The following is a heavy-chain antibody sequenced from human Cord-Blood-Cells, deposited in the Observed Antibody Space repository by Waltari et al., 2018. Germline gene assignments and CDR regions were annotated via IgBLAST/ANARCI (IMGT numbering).Heavy chain of an antibody. CDR3: ARHGGYSYGPRGWFDP. Sequence: QLQLQESGPGLVKPSETLSLTCTVSGGSISSSSYYWGWLRQPPGKGLEWIGSIYYSGSTYYNPSLKSRVTISVDTSKNQFSLKLSSVTAADTAVYYCARHGGYSYGPRGWFDPWGQGTLVTVS. CDR2: IYYSGST. J-gene: IGHJ5*02. CDR1: GGSISSSSYY. D-gene: IGHD5-18*01. V-gene: IGHV4-39*01.